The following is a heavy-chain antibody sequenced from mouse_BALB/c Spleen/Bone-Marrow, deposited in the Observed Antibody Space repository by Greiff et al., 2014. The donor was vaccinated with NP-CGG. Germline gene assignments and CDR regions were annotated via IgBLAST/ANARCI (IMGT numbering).Heavy chain of an antibody. Sequence: VQLQESGPELVKPGASVKMSCKASGYTFTSYYIHWVKQRPGQGLEWIGWIYHGDGSTKYNEKFKGKTTLTADKSSSTAYMLLSSLTSEDSAIYFCARQGGSYYFDYWGQGTTLTVSS. V-gene: IGHV1S56*01. CDR1: GYTFTSYY. D-gene: IGHD1-2*01. J-gene: IGHJ2*01. CDR3: ARQGGSYYFDY. CDR2: IYHGDGST.